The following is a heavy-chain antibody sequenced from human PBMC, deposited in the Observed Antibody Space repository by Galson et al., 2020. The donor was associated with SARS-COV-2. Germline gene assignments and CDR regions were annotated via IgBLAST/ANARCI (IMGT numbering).Heavy chain of an antibody. Sequence: SETLSLTCTVSGGSISSGSYYWSWIRQPAGKGLEWIGRIYTGVNTNYNPSLKSRVTISVDTSKNQFSLKLTSVTAADTAVYYCARGYYYGSGGQYFQHWGQGTLVTAS. CDR3: ARGYYYGSGGQYFQH. CDR1: GGSISSGSYY. V-gene: IGHV4-61*02. J-gene: IGHJ1*01. D-gene: IGHD3-10*01. CDR2: IYTGVNT.